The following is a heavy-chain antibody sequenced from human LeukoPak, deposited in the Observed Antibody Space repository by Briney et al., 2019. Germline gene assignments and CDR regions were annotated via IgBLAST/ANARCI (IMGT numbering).Heavy chain of an antibody. V-gene: IGHV3-23*01. D-gene: IGHD6-13*01. J-gene: IGHJ4*02. CDR2: ISGSGGST. CDR1: GFTFSSYA. Sequence: GGSLRLSCAASGFTFSSYAMSWVRQAPGKGLEWVSAISGSGGSTYYADPVKGRFTISRDNSKNTLYLQMNSLRAEDTAVYYCAKDISSSWYAYYFDYWGQGTLVTVSS. CDR3: AKDISSSWYAYYFDY.